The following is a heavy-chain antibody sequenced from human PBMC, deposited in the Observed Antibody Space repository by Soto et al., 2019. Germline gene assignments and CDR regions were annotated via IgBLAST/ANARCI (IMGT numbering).Heavy chain of an antibody. CDR3: ARDCRGIAARRSLNYYGMDV. CDR2: ISYDGSNK. D-gene: IGHD6-6*01. Sequence: GGSLRLSCAASGFTFSSYAMHWVRQAPGKGLEWVAVISYDGSNKYYADSVKGRFTISRDNSKNTLYLQMNSLRAEDTAVYYCARDCRGIAARRSLNYYGMDVWGQGTTVTVSS. CDR1: GFTFSSYA. J-gene: IGHJ6*02. V-gene: IGHV3-30-3*01.